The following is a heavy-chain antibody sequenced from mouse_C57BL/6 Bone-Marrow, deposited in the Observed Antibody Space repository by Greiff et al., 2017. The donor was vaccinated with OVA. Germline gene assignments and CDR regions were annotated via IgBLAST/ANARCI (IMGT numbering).Heavy chain of an antibody. D-gene: IGHD1-1*01. CDR1: GYTFTSYW. V-gene: IGHV1-53*01. Sequence: VQLQQPGTELVKPGASVKLSCKASGYTFTSYWMHWVKQRPGQGLEWIGNINPSNGGTNYNEKFKSKATLTVDKSSSTAYMQLSSLTSEDSAVYDCARWDYGSSHWYFDVWGTGTTVTVSS. CDR3: ARWDYGSSHWYFDV. CDR2: INPSNGGT. J-gene: IGHJ1*03.